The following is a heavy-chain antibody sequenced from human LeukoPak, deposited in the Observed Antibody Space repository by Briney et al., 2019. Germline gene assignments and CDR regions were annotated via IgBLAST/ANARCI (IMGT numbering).Heavy chain of an antibody. CDR3: ARVSGIAAAGTGWFDP. D-gene: IGHD6-13*01. Sequence: GASVKVSCKASGYTFTSSGISWVRQAPGQGLEWMGWISAYNGNTNYAQKLQGRVTMTTDTSTSTAYMELRSLRSDDTAVYYCARVSGIAAAGTGWFDPWGQGTLVTVSS. V-gene: IGHV1-18*01. J-gene: IGHJ5*02. CDR2: ISAYNGNT. CDR1: GYTFTSSG.